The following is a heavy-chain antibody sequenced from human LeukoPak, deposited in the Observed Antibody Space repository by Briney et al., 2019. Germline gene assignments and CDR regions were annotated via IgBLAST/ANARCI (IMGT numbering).Heavy chain of an antibody. V-gene: IGHV3-66*01. Sequence: SGGSLRLSCAASGFTVSSNSMIWVRQAPGKGLEWVSVIYSGGSTSYADSVKGRFTISRDNSKNTLYLQMNSLRVEDTAVYYCAIEKSASVDYWGRGTLVTVSS. CDR2: IYSGGST. CDR1: GFTVSSNS. CDR3: AIEKSASVDY. J-gene: IGHJ4*02.